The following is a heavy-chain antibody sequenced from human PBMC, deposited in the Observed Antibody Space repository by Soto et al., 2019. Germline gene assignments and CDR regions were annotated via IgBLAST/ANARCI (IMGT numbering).Heavy chain of an antibody. J-gene: IGHJ4*02. CDR3: AMLSGSYSKCIDF. CDR2: TSPRAGGA. V-gene: IGHV1-2*02. Sequence: DSVKVSCKTSGYTITAYYMHWLRQAPGHGLEWLGWTSPRAGGAKYSHKFQGRVSMTRNTSITTTYMELTGLSTDDTAVYYCAMLSGSYSKCIDFWGPGTLVTVSS. CDR1: GYTITAYY. D-gene: IGHD3-10*01.